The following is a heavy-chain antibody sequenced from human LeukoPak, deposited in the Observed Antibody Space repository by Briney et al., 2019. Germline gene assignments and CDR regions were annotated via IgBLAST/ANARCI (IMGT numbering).Heavy chain of an antibody. J-gene: IGHJ3*02. D-gene: IGHD6-19*01. Sequence: GASVKVSCKASGYTFTRYGISWVRQAPGQGLEWMGWISAYNSNTNYAQKLQGRVTMTTDTSTSTAYMELRSLRSEDTAVCYCARATYGIAVAGTGALSAFDIWGQGTMVTVSS. CDR2: ISAYNSNT. CDR3: ARATYGIAVAGTGALSAFDI. V-gene: IGHV1-18*01. CDR1: GYTFTRYG.